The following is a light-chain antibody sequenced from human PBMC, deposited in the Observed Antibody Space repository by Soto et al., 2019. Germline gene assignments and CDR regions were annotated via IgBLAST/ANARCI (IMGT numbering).Light chain of an antibody. Sequence: QSALTQPASVSGSPGQSIIISCTGTSSDVGGYIYVSWYKQHPGKAPKLMIYDVSNRPSGVSNRFSGSKSGNTASLTISGLQAEDEADYYCNSYTNSSAVVFGGGTKLTVL. CDR1: SSDVGGYIY. CDR2: DVS. J-gene: IGLJ2*01. CDR3: NSYTNSSAVV. V-gene: IGLV2-14*03.